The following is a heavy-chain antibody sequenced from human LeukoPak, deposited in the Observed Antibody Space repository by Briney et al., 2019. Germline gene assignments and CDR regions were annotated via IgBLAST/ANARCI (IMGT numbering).Heavy chain of an antibody. CDR3: AKQLGYCSDGSCYFPY. D-gene: IGHD2-15*01. V-gene: IGHV3-9*01. J-gene: IGHJ4*02. CDR2: ISWNSGSI. CDR1: GFTFDDYA. Sequence: GRSLRLSCAASGFTFDDYAMHWVRQAPGKGLEWVSGISWNSGSIGYEDSVKGRFTISRDNAKNSLYLQMNSLRAEDTAVYYCAKQLGYCSDGSCYFPYWGQGTLVTVSS.